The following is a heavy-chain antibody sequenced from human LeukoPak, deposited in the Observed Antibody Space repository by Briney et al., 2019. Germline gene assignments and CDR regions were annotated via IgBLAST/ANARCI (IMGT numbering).Heavy chain of an antibody. J-gene: IGHJ4*02. CDR1: GLTFTNHG. V-gene: IGHV3-30*02. CDR3: ARDRGKDYFGD. D-gene: IGHD4-23*01. Sequence: GGSLRLSCVTSGLTFTNHGFHWLRQAADKGLEWVAFVRNDGFDTYHSNSVKGRFSISRDVSKNTVYLQMNSLRAEDTALYYCARDRGKDYFGDWGQGTQVTVSS. CDR2: VRNDGFDT.